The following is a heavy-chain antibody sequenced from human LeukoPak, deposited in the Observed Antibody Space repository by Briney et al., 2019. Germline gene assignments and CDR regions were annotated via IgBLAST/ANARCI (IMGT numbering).Heavy chain of an antibody. Sequence: GGSLRLSCAASGFTFSNAWMSWVRQAPGKGLEWVGRIKSKTDGGTTDYAAPVKGRFTISRDDSKNTLYPQMNSLKTEDTAAYYCTTGVTTLSYFDLWGRGTLVTVSS. D-gene: IGHD4-17*01. CDR1: GFTFSNAW. J-gene: IGHJ2*01. CDR2: IKSKTDGGTT. V-gene: IGHV3-15*01. CDR3: TTGVTTLSYFDL.